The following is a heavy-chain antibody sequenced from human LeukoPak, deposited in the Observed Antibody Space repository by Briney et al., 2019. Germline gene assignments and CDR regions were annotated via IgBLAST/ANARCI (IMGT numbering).Heavy chain of an antibody. D-gene: IGHD4-17*01. J-gene: IGHJ4*02. V-gene: IGHV3-33*01. CDR2: IWYDGSNK. Sequence: GGSLRLSCAASGFTFSSYGMPWVSQAPGKGLEWVAIIWYDGSNKYYADSVKGRFTISRDNSKNTLYLQMNSLRAEDTAVYYCARVEVYGDYDSSFDYWGQGTLVTVSS. CDR3: ARVEVYGDYDSSFDY. CDR1: GFTFSSYG.